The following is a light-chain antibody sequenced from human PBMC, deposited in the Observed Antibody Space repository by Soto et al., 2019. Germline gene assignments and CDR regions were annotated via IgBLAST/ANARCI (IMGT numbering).Light chain of an antibody. Sequence: EIVLTQSPGTLSLSPGERATLSCRASQSVSSSYLAWYQQKPGQAPRLLIYGASSRATGIPDRLSGSGSGTDFTLTISRLEPEDFAVYYCQQYGSSPAFGGGTKGDIK. J-gene: IGKJ4*01. CDR1: QSVSSSY. CDR2: GAS. CDR3: QQYGSSPA. V-gene: IGKV3-20*01.